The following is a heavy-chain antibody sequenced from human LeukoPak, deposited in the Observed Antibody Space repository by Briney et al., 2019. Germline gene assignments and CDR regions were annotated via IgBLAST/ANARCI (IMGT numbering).Heavy chain of an antibody. CDR2: ISYDGSNK. CDR3: AKDQGWLRQTDYYYYGMDV. Sequence: GGSRRLSCAASGFTFSSYGMHWVRQAPGKGLEWVAVISYDGSNKYYADSVKGRFTISRDNSKNTLYLQMNSLRAEDTAVYYCAKDQGWLRQTDYYYYGMDVWGQGTTVTVSS. J-gene: IGHJ6*02. V-gene: IGHV3-30*18. D-gene: IGHD5-12*01. CDR1: GFTFSSYG.